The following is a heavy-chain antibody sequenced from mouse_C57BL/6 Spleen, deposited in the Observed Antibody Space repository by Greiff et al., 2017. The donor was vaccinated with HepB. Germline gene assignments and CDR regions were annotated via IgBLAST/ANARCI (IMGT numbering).Heavy chain of an antibody. CDR1: GYAFTNYL. CDR2: INPGSGGT. J-gene: IGHJ4*01. V-gene: IGHV1-54*01. CDR3: ARRNYEGYAMDY. Sequence: VQLQQSGAELVRPGTSVKVSCKASGYAFTNYLIEWVKQRPGQGLEWIGVINPGSGGTNYNEKFKGKATLTADKSSSTAYMQLSSLTSEDSAVYFCARRNYEGYAMDYWGQGTSVTVSS. D-gene: IGHD2-4*01.